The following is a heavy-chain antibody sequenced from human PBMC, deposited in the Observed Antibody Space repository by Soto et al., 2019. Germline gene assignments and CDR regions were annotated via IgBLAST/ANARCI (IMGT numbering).Heavy chain of an antibody. V-gene: IGHV3-53*01. J-gene: IGHJ3*02. CDR2: IYRGGST. CDR3: AKPAKTVYCSRGSCYHEIDAFDI. Sequence: GGSLRLSCAASGFTVSSNYMSWVRQAPGQGLEWVSIIYRGGSTYYADSVKGRFAISRDNSKNTLYLQMNSLRAEDTAVYYCAKPAKTVYCSRGSCYHEIDAFDIWGQGTMVTVSS. CDR1: GFTVSSNY. D-gene: IGHD2-15*01.